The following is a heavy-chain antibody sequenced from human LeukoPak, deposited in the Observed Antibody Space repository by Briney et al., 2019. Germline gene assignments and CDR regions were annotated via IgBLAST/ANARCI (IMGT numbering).Heavy chain of an antibody. CDR2: ISSSSSYM. J-gene: IGHJ4*02. V-gene: IGHV3-21*01. Sequence: GGSLRLSCAASGFTFSSYSMNWVRQAPGKGLEWVSSISSSSSYMYYADSVKGRFTISRDNAKNSLYLQMNSLRAEDTAVYYCARDSATTVVTPEYPYWGQGTLVTVSS. CDR3: ARDSATTVVTPEYPY. D-gene: IGHD4-23*01. CDR1: GFTFSSYS.